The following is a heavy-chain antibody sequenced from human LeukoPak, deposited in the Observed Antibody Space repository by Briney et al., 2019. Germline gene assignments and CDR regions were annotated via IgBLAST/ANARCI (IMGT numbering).Heavy chain of an antibody. J-gene: IGHJ6*02. D-gene: IGHD3-16*02. CDR2: IYYSGST. CDR3: ARGYPFYYYGMDV. CDR1: GGSISSYY. V-gene: IGHV4-59*01. Sequence: SETLSLTCAVSGGSISSYYWSWIRQPPGKGLEWIGYIYYSGSTNYNPSLKSRVTISVDTSKNQFSLKLSSVTAADTAVYYCARGYPFYYYGMDVWGQGTTVTVSS.